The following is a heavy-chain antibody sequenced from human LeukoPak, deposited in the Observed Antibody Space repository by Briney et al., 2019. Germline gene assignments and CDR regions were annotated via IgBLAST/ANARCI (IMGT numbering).Heavy chain of an antibody. CDR2: IYYSGST. Sequence: SETLSLTCTVSGGSISSYYWSWIRQPPGKGLEGIGYIYYSGSTNYDPSLKSRVTISVDTSKNQFSLKLSSVTAADTAVYYCAKAITGHPGIAAAGIFARHGAFDYWGQGSLVTVSP. D-gene: IGHD6-13*01. CDR3: AKAITGHPGIAAAGIFARHGAFDY. V-gene: IGHV4-59*01. CDR1: GGSISSYY. J-gene: IGHJ4*02.